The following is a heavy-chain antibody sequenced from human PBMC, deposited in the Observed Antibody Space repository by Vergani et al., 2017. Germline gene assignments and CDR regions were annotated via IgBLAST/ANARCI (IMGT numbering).Heavy chain of an antibody. CDR2: IRNKAYGEKT. D-gene: IGHD5-18*01. CDR3: SRGRGYSFGYSDY. J-gene: IGHJ4*02. CDR1: GFSFRGHG. Sequence: VHLVESGGGVVQPGRSLTLSCVASGFSFRGHGMHWVRQAPGKGLEWVAFIRNKAYGEKTEYAASVKGRFTISRDDSKRLAYLQLIGLKTEDTSVYFCSRGRGYSFGYSDYWGQGTLVTVSS. V-gene: IGHV3-49*04.